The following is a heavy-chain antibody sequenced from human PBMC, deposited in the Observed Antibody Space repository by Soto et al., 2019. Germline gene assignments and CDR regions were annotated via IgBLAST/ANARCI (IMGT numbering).Heavy chain of an antibody. J-gene: IGHJ3*02. CDR2: IYYSGTT. D-gene: IGHD3-3*01. CDR1: GGPIRTSSYY. Sequence: SETLSLTCTVSGGPIRTSSYYWGWIRQPPGKGLEWIGNIYYSGTTNYNPSLKSRVTISVDTSKNQFSLKLSSVTAADTAVYYCASWDYDFWSGYYQGAFDIWGQGTMVTVSS. V-gene: IGHV4-39*07. CDR3: ASWDYDFWSGYYQGAFDI.